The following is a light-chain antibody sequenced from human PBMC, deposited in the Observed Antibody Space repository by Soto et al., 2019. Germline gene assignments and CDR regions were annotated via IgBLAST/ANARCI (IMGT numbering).Light chain of an antibody. CDR3: LHHGSSLWT. CDR1: QTVSSSY. V-gene: IGKV3D-20*01. J-gene: IGKJ1*01. CDR2: SVS. Sequence: EIVLTQSPATLSLSPGERATLSCGASQTVSSSYLAWYRQKPGLAPTLLIYSVSSRATGIPDRFSGSGSGTDFTLTISRLEPEDFAMYYCLHHGSSLWTFGQGTKVDIK.